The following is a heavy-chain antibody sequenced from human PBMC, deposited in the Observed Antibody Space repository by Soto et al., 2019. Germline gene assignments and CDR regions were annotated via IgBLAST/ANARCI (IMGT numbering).Heavy chain of an antibody. CDR3: ARGPNWGSRGGFDC. J-gene: IGHJ4*02. Sequence: EVQLVESGGGLVQPGGSLRLTCAASGFNVSTNYMSWVRQAPGKGLEWVSVIYTGGSTYYADSVKGRFTISRHDSKNTLYLQMNSLRTDDTAVYYCARGPNWGSRGGFDCWGQGTLVTVSS. V-gene: IGHV3-53*04. CDR2: IYTGGST. D-gene: IGHD7-27*01. CDR1: GFNVSTNY.